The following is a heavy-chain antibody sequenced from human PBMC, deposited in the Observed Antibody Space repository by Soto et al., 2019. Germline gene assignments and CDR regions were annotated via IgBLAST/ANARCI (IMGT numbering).Heavy chain of an antibody. Sequence: EVQLLESGGGLVQPGGSLRLSCAASGFTFSSYAMSWVRQAPGKGLEWVSAISGSGGSTYYADSVKGRFTISRDNSKNTLYLQMTSRRAEDTAVYYCAKGRDSGWYRGGDAFDFWGQGTMVTVSS. CDR1: GFTFSSYA. J-gene: IGHJ3*01. CDR2: ISGSGGST. D-gene: IGHD6-19*01. V-gene: IGHV3-23*01. CDR3: AKGRDSGWYRGGDAFDF.